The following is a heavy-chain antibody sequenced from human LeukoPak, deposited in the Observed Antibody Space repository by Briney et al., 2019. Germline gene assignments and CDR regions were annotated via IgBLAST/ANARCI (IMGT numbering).Heavy chain of an antibody. V-gene: IGHV1-2*02. D-gene: IGHD3-9*01. CDR2: INPNSGGT. J-gene: IGHJ4*02. Sequence: GASVKVSCKASGYTFTGYYMHWARQAPGQGLEWMGWINPNSGGTNYAQKFQGRVTMTRDTSISTAYMELSRLRSDDTAVYYCARVAKNVIPGILTVVRFGYWGQGTLVTVSS. CDR3: ARVAKNVIPGILTVVRFGY. CDR1: GYTFTGYY.